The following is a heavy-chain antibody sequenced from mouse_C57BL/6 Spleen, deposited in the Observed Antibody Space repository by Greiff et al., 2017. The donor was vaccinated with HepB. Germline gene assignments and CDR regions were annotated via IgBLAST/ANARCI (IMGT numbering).Heavy chain of an antibody. D-gene: IGHD2-4*01. CDR3: ARRGYYEKGFDY. V-gene: IGHV3-6*01. CDR1: GYSITSGYY. Sequence: VQLQQSGPGLVKPSQSLSLTCSVTGYSITSGYYWNWIRQFPGNKLEWMGYISYDGSNNYNPSLKNRISITRDTSKNQFFLKLNSVTTEDTATYYCARRGYYEKGFDYWGQGTTLTVSS. CDR2: ISYDGSN. J-gene: IGHJ2*01.